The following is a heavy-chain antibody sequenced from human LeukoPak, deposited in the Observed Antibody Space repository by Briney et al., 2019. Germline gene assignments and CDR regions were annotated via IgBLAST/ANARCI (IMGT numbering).Heavy chain of an antibody. Sequence: PGGSLRLSCAASGFTFSSYAMSWVRQAPGKGLEWVSSISSSSNYIYYADSVKGRFTISRDNAKNSLYLQMNSLRAEDTAVYYCVRGNIYLKMAEDYWGQGTLVTVSS. CDR3: VRGNIYLKMAEDY. J-gene: IGHJ4*02. V-gene: IGHV3-21*01. CDR2: ISSSSNYI. D-gene: IGHD5-24*01. CDR1: GFTFSSYA.